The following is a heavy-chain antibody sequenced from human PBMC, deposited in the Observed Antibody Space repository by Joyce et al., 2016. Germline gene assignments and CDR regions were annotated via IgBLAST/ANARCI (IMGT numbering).Heavy chain of an antibody. J-gene: IGHJ6*02. V-gene: IGHV3-21*02. CDR1: GFTFRTAS. CDR2: ISVDSTYI. CDR3: ARGGLVYDYSMDV. Sequence: EVQLVESGGGLVEPGGSLRISCAASGFTFRTASMSWCRQAPGKGLWLVSAISVDSTYIFSADSVKGRFTVSRDNAKNSLYLQMNTLRAEDTAVFFCARGGLVYDYSMDVWAKGPRSPSP. D-gene: IGHD2-8*02.